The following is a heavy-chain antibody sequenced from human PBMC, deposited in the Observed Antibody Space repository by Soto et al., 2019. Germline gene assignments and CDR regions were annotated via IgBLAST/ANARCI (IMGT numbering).Heavy chain of an antibody. V-gene: IGHV1-46*01. CDR1: GYSFTTYN. CDR3: ARWAPDAFHI. CDR2: VNPSSGIT. J-gene: IGHJ3*02. Sequence: SVKVSCKASGYSFTTYNIHWVRQAPGQGLEWMGVVNPSSGITSYAQKFQGRVTMTRDTSTSTVYMELSSLRSQDAAVYYCARWAPDAFHIWGQGTLVTVS.